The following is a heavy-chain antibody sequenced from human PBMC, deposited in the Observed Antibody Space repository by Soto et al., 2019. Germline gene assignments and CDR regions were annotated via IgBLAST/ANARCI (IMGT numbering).Heavy chain of an antibody. J-gene: IGHJ3*01. V-gene: IGHV3-74*01. CDR3: GMGDRGAFDL. D-gene: IGHD3-16*01. CDR1: GFTFSYYW. Sequence: EVRLVESEGGLVQPGGSLSLSCAASGFTFSYYWMHWVRQAPGQGLLWVSRIHSDGSSTTYADSVKGRFTISRANAKNTVSRPINSVGVEDTGVYFCGMGDRGAFDLWGRGTMVTVSS. CDR2: IHSDGSST.